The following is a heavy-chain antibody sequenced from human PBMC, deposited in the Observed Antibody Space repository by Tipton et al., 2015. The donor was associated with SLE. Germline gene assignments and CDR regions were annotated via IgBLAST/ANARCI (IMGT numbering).Heavy chain of an antibody. V-gene: IGHV3-64*01. CDR1: GFTFSSYA. J-gene: IGHJ3*02. CDR2: ISSNGGST. D-gene: IGHD2-21*01. CDR3: ARGSCGGDCYTAFDI. Sequence: SLRLSCAASGFTFSSYAMHWVRQAPGKGLEYVSAISSNGGSTYYANSVKGRFTISRDNSKNTLYLQMGSLRAEDMAVYYGARGSCGGDCYTAFDIWGQGTMVTVSS.